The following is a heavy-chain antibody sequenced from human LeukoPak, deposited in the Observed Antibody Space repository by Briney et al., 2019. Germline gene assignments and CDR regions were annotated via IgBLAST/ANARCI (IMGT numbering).Heavy chain of an antibody. D-gene: IGHD4-11*01. V-gene: IGHV3-11*01. CDR3: ARDSRPLDYNDPGYFGL. Sequence: PGGSLRLSCAASGFPFNIYYVAWVRQAPGRRMEWISFITVGGETTVYAESVQGRFSISRDNNKNIVYLQMNSLRTDDTAVYYCARDSRPLDYNDPGYFGLWGEGALLTVSS. CDR1: GFPFNIYY. J-gene: IGHJ4*02. CDR2: ITVGGETT.